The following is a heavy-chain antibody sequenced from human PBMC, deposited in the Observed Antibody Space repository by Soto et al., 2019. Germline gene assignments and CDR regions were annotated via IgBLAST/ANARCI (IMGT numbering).Heavy chain of an antibody. CDR1: GYTFTSYG. CDR3: VRRHVSATGIDWFDP. CDR2: INAANGDT. V-gene: IGHV1-3*01. D-gene: IGHD6-13*01. Sequence: ASVKVSCKASGYTFTSYGIHWVRQAPGQRLEWMGWINAANGDTKYSPKFQGRVTITRDTSASTAYMELSSLRSEDTAVYYCVRRHVSATGIDWFDPWGQGTLVTVPP. J-gene: IGHJ5*02.